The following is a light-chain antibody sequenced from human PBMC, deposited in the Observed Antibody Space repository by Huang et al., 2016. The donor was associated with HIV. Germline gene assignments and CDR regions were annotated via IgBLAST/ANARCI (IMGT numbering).Light chain of an antibody. CDR1: QSLLHSNGYNY. J-gene: IGKJ5*01. V-gene: IGKV2-28*01. Sequence: DIVMTQSPFSLPVTPGEPASISCKSSQSLLHSNGYNYLDWYLQKPGQSPQLLISLGSNRASGVPDRFSGSGSGTDFTLKISRVEAEDVGVYYCMQALETPITFGQGTRLEIK. CDR2: LGS. CDR3: MQALETPIT.